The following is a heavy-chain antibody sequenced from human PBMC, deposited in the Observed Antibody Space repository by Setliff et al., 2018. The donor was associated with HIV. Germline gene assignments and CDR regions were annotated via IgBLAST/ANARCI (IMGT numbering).Heavy chain of an antibody. Sequence: GGSLRLSCTGSGFSLGDFSMSWVRQAPGKGLEWVGFIRSKGYGGTTEYAASVKGRFTISRDDSKSIAYLQMNSLKTEDTAVYYCTRDLRWKVPAAIRYYYYYGMDVWGQGTTVTVSS. V-gene: IGHV3-49*04. CDR2: IRSKGYGGTT. J-gene: IGHJ6*02. CDR3: TRDLRWKVPAAIRYYYYYGMDV. CDR1: GFSLGDFS. D-gene: IGHD2-2*01.